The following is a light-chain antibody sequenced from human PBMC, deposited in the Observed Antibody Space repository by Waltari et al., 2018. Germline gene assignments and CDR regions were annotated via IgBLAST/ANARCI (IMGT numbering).Light chain of an antibody. J-gene: IGLJ3*02. V-gene: IGLV2-14*01. CDR3: SSYTSSSTLV. CDR2: DVS. Sequence: QSALTQPASVSGSPGQSLTIPCTGTSRDVGGYNYVPWYQQHPGKAPKLMIYDVSKRPSGVSNRFSGSKSGNTASLTISGLQAEDEADYYCSSYTSSSTLVFGGGTKLTVL. CDR1: SRDVGGYNY.